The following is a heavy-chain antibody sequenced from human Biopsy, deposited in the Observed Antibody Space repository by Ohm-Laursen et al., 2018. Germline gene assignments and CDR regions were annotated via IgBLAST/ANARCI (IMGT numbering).Heavy chain of an antibody. CDR1: GVTLSGYS. V-gene: IGHV3-48*04. D-gene: IGHD3-3*01. Sequence: SLRLSCTASGVTLSGYSMNWVRQAPGKGLEWISYLSSRGSNIYYADSVKGRFTVSRDNANNSLFLQMNSLRAEDTAVYYCARFPDFWSGYYVDSWGQGTLVTVSS. CDR2: LSSRGSNI. CDR3: ARFPDFWSGYYVDS. J-gene: IGHJ4*02.